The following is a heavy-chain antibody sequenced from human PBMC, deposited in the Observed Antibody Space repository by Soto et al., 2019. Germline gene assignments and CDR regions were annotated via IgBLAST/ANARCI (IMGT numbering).Heavy chain of an antibody. CDR1: GFTFSDYY. D-gene: IGHD3-10*01. J-gene: IGHJ4*02. CDR3: ARDREDGSGSYYNSGVAY. CDR2: ISSSSSYT. Sequence: ESGGGLVKPGGSLRLSCAASGFTFSDYYMSWIRQAPGKGLEWVSYISSSSSYTNYADSVKGRFTISRDNAKNSLYLQMNSLRAEDTAVYYCARDREDGSGSYYNSGVAYWGQGTLVTVSS. V-gene: IGHV3-11*06.